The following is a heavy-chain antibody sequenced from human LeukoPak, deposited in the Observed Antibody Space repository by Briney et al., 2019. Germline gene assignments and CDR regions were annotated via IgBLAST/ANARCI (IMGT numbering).Heavy chain of an antibody. V-gene: IGHV4-34*01. CDR2: IYESGTT. Sequence: PSETLSLTCAVYGESLNSYYWSWVRQLPGEGLEWIGEIYESGTTKYNPSLKSRVAISMVPSKQQFSLRLSSVTAADTAVYYCARGAWATRLASWGLGTPVIVSS. J-gene: IGHJ4*02. D-gene: IGHD2-15*01. CDR3: ARGAWATRLAS. CDR1: GESLNSYY.